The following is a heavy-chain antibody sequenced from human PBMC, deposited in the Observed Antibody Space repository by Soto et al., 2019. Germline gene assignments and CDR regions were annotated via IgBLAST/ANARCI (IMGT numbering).Heavy chain of an antibody. D-gene: IGHD6-6*01. J-gene: IGHJ4*02. V-gene: IGHV3-64D*08. Sequence: GGSLRLSCSASGFTFSSYAMHWVRQAPGKGLEYVSAISSNGGSTYYADSVKGRFTISRDNSKNTLYLQMSSLRAEDTAVYYCVKDVESIAARLDYWGQGTLVTVSS. CDR3: VKDVESIAARLDY. CDR1: GFTFSSYA. CDR2: ISSNGGST.